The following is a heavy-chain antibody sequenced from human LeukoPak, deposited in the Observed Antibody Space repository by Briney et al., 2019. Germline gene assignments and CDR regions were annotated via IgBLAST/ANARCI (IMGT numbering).Heavy chain of an antibody. J-gene: IGHJ5*02. Sequence: EASVKVCCKASGYTFTSYYMHWVRQAPGQGLEWMGIINPSGGSTSYAQKFQGRVTMTRDTSTSTVYMELSSLRSEDTAVYYCARDGRALSYYYGSGTYPEDWFDPWGQGTLVTVSS. D-gene: IGHD3-10*01. CDR1: GYTFTSYY. CDR2: INPSGGST. V-gene: IGHV1-46*01. CDR3: ARDGRALSYYYGSGTYPEDWFDP.